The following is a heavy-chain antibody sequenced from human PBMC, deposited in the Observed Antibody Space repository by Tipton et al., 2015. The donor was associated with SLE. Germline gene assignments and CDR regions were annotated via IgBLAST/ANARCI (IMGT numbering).Heavy chain of an antibody. D-gene: IGHD3-9*01. CDR2: IIPIFGTA. V-gene: IGHV1-69*01. CDR3: ARDRSYYDILTGYYLYYYGMDV. J-gene: IGHJ6*02. Sequence: QLVQSGAEVKKPGPSVKVSCKASGGTFSSYAISWVRQAPGQGLEWMGGIIPIFGTANYAQKFQGRVTITADESTSTAYMELSSLRSEDTAVYYCARDRSYYDILTGYYLYYYGMDVWGQGTLVTVSS. CDR1: GGTFSSYA.